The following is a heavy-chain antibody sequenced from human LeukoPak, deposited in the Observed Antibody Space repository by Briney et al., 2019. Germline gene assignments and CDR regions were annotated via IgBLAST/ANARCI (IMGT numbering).Heavy chain of an antibody. CDR2: ISSNSSYI. J-gene: IGHJ4*02. CDR3: AREDNYDILPGYSKSIDY. D-gene: IGHD3-9*01. Sequence: PGGSLRLSCAASGFTFSSYSMNWVRQAPGKGLEWGSSISSNSSYIYYADSVKGRFAISRDNAKNSLYLQMNTLRAEDTAVYYCAREDNYDILPGYSKSIDYWGQGTLVTVSS. V-gene: IGHV3-21*01. CDR1: GFTFSSYS.